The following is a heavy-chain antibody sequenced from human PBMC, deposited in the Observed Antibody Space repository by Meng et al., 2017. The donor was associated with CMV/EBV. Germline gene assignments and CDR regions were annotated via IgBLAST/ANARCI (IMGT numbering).Heavy chain of an antibody. CDR3: ARGWTVFDY. CDR2: ITTTGTST. Sequence: EVQLLESGGGLVQPGGSLRLSCAASGFTPSNYAMNWVRQAPGRGLEWVSTITTTGTSTYYADSVKGRFTTSRDNSKGSLYLQVNSLRADDTAVYYCARGWTVFDYWGQGTLVTVSS. CDR1: GFTPSNYA. J-gene: IGHJ4*02. D-gene: IGHD6-19*01. V-gene: IGHV3-23*01.